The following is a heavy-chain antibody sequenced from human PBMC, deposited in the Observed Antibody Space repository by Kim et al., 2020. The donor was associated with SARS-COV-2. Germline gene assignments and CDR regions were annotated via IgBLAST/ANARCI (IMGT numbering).Heavy chain of an antibody. CDR2: INPNSGGT. D-gene: IGHD3-10*02. V-gene: IGHV1-2*02. J-gene: IGHJ5*02. Sequence: ASVKVSCKASGYTFTGYYMHWVRQAPGQGLEWMGWINPNSGGTNYAQKFQGRVTMTRDTSISTAYMELSRLRSDDTAVYYCARTVRGKSNWFDPWGQGTLVTVSS. CDR1: GYTFTGYY. CDR3: ARTVRGKSNWFDP.